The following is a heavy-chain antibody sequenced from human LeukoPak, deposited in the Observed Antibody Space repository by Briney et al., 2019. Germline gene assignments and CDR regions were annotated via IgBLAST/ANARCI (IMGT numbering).Heavy chain of an antibody. Sequence: ASVKVSCKASGYTFTGYYIHWVRQAPGQGLEWMGWINPNSGGTNYAQKLQGRVTMTTDTSTSTAYMELRSLRSDDTAVYYCAREVAVAGFDYWGQGTLVTVSS. V-gene: IGHV1-2*02. CDR2: INPNSGGT. CDR3: AREVAVAGFDY. CDR1: GYTFTGYY. D-gene: IGHD6-19*01. J-gene: IGHJ4*02.